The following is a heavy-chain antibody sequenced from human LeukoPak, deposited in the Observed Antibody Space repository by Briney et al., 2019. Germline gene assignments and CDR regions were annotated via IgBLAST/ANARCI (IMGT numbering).Heavy chain of an antibody. CDR2: ISSNGGRT. Sequence: GGSLRLSCAASGFTFSTYGMHWVRQAPGKGLEYVAGISSNGGRTYYANSVRGRFTISRDTSKNTLYLQMNNLSADDTAIYYFTRELTSTTWSENDYWGQGTLVT. J-gene: IGHJ4*02. D-gene: IGHD6-13*01. V-gene: IGHV3-64*01. CDR3: TRELTSTTWSENDY. CDR1: GFTFSTYG.